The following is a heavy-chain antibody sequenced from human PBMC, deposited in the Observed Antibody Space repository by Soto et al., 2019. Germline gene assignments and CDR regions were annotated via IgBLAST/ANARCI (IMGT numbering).Heavy chain of an antibody. J-gene: IGHJ6*02. CDR2: ISGYNGDT. D-gene: IGHD2-8*01. CDR3: AKNGQPPYYYYGLDV. CDR1: GYTFTRYG. Sequence: QGQLVQSEAEVKKPGASVKVSCKASGYTFTRYGISWVRQAPGQGLEWMGWISGYNGDTTYAQKIQGRVTMTIDTSTSTAYMELRSLTSDDTGVYYCAKNGQPPYYYYGLDVWGQGTKVTVSS. V-gene: IGHV1-18*01.